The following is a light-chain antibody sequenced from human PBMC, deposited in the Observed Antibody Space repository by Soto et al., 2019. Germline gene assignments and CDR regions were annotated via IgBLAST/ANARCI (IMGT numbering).Light chain of an antibody. J-gene: IGLJ1*01. CDR1: SSDVGGYNY. CDR3: CSYAGSYYV. V-gene: IGLV2-11*01. CDR2: DVS. Sequence: QSALTQPRSVSGSPGQSVTISCTGTSSDVGGYNYVSWYQQHPGKAPKLMIYDVSKRPSGVPDRFSGSKSGNTASLTISGLQPEDEADYYYCSYAGSYYVFGTGTKLTVL.